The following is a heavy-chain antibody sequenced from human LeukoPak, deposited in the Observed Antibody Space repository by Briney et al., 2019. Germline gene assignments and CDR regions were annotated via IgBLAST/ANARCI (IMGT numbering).Heavy chain of an antibody. V-gene: IGHV4-34*01. Sequence: SETLSLTCTVSGGSISSYYWSWIRQPPGKGLEWIGEINHSGSTNYNPSLKSRVTTSVDTSKNQFSLKLSSVTAADTAVYYCARVASRGAFDIWGQGTMVTVSS. D-gene: IGHD3-10*01. J-gene: IGHJ3*02. CDR2: INHSGST. CDR3: ARVASRGAFDI. CDR1: GGSISSYY.